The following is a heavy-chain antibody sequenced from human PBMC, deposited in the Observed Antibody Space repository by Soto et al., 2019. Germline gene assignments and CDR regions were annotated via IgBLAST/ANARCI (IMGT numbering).Heavy chain of an antibody. D-gene: IGHD2-15*01. J-gene: IGHJ4*02. CDR2: IYYSGST. CDR1: GGSISSYY. V-gene: IGHV4-59*01. Sequence: SETLSLTCTVSGGSISSYYWSWIRQPPGKGLEWIGYIYYSGSTNYNPSLKSRVTISVDTSKNQFSLKLSSVTAADTAVYYCARDPIASYYFDYWGQGTLVTVSS. CDR3: ARDPIASYYFDY.